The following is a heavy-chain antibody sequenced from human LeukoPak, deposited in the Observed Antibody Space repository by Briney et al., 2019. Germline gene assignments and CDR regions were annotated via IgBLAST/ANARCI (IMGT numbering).Heavy chain of an antibody. CDR2: IHYSGST. J-gene: IGHJ4*02. Sequence: SETLSLTCAVSGGSTSGYYWNWIRQPPGKGLEWIGNIHYSGSTNYNPSLKSRVTISVDTSKNQFSLKLSSVTAADTAVYYCAREIPNYYDSSGQFDYWGQGTLVTVSS. D-gene: IGHD3-22*01. V-gene: IGHV4-59*01. CDR3: AREIPNYYDSSGQFDY. CDR1: GGSTSGYY.